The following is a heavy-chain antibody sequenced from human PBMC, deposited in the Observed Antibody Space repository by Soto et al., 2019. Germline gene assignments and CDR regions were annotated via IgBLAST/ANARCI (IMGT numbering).Heavy chain of an antibody. CDR3: ARDFRNKGMDV. J-gene: IGHJ6*02. V-gene: IGHV3-11*01. CDR2: ITGTSDSI. CDR1: GFSLSDYY. Sequence: PGGSLRLSCVASGFSLSDYYVAWIRQAPGKGLEWLSYITGTSDSIHYADSVRGRFIISRDNAKNSLYLQMNSLRVDDTAVYYCARDFRNKGMDVWGQGTTVTVSS.